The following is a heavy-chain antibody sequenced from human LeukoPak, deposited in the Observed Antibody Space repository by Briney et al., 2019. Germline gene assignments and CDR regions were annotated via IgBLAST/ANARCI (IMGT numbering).Heavy chain of an antibody. Sequence: ASVKVSCKASGYTFTSYYMHWVRQAPGQGLEWMGIINPSGGSTSYAQKFQGRVTMTRDMSTSTVYMELSSLRSEDTAVYYCAREWAGSGSYSPYYYYMDVWGKGTTVTISS. D-gene: IGHD3-10*01. CDR1: GYTFTSYY. CDR3: AREWAGSGSYSPYYYYMDV. J-gene: IGHJ6*03. V-gene: IGHV1-46*01. CDR2: INPSGGST.